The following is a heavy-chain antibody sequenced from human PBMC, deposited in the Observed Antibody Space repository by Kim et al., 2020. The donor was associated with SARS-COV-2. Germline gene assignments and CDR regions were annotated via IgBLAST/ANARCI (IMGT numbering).Heavy chain of an antibody. D-gene: IGHD6-19*01. V-gene: IGHV3-33*06. CDR2: IWYDGSNK. Sequence: GGSLRLSCAASGFTFSSYGMHWVRQAPGKGLEWVAVIWYDGSNKYYADSVKGRFTISRDNSKNTLYLQMNSLRAEDTAVYYCAKGSGWFLGAFDIWGQGTMVTVSS. J-gene: IGHJ3*02. CDR3: AKGSGWFLGAFDI. CDR1: GFTFSSYG.